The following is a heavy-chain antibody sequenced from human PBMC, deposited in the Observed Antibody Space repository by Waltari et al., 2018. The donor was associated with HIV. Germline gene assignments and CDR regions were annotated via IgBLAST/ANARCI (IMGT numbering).Heavy chain of an antibody. V-gene: IGHV3-48*03. D-gene: IGHD3-10*01. J-gene: IGHJ3*02. CDR1: GFPFRSYE. CDR2: ISSSGSTI. CDR3: ARAFMIRGTGAFDI. Sequence: EVQVVESGGGLVQPGGSLRLSCAASGFPFRSYELNWVRQAPGKGLEWVSYISSSGSTIYFADSVKGRFTMSRDNAKNSLYLRTNSLRAEDTAVYYCARAFMIRGTGAFDIWGQGTMVTVSS.